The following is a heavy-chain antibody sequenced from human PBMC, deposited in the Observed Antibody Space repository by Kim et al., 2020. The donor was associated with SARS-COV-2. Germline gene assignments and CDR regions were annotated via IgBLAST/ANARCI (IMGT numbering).Heavy chain of an antibody. CDR3: SSLSLGYCSSTSCVRAFD. J-gene: IGHJ3*02. CDR1: GGSISSYY. CDR2: IYYSGST. D-gene: IGHD2-2*01. Sequence: SETLSLTCTVSGGSISSYYWSWIRQPPGKGLEWVGYIYYSGSTNYNPYLNSRVTISVDTSKNQISLNLTSVTAADTAAYYCSSLSLGYCSSTSCVRAFD. V-gene: IGHV4-59*08.